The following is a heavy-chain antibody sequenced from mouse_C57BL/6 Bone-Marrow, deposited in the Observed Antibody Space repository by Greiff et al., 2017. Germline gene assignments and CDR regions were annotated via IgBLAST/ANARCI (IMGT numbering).Heavy chain of an antibody. CDR1: GFNIKDDY. V-gene: IGHV14-4*01. CDR2: IDPENGDT. J-gene: IGHJ3*01. CDR3: TRIAY. Sequence: EVKLMESGAELVRPGASVKLSCTASGFNIKDDYMHWVKQRPEQGLEWIGWIDPENGDTEYASKFQGKAPITVDTSSNTAYLQLSSLTSEDTAVYYCTRIAYGGQGTLVTVSA.